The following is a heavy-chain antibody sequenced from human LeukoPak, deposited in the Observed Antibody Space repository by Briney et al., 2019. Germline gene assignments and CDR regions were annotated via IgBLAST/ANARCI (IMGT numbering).Heavy chain of an antibody. Sequence: SETLSLTCTVSGGSISRYYWSWIRQPPGKGLEWIGYIYYSGSTNYNPSLKSRVTISVDTSKNQFSLKLSSVTAADTAVYYCARGGILWPIDYWGQGTLVTVSS. CDR3: ARGGILWPIDY. J-gene: IGHJ4*02. D-gene: IGHD3-10*01. CDR1: GGSISRYY. CDR2: IYYSGST. V-gene: IGHV4-59*01.